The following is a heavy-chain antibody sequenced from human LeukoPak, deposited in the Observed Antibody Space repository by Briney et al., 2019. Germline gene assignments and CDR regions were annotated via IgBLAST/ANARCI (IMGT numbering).Heavy chain of an antibody. J-gene: IGHJ4*02. D-gene: IGHD6-19*01. V-gene: IGHV4-39*01. CDR3: ARQAPRIAVAPDPDY. Sequence: SETLSLTCTVSGGSIGSSSYYWGWIRQPPGKGLEWIGSIYYSGSTYYNPSLKSRVTISVDTSKNQFSLKLSSVTAADTAVYYCARQAPRIAVAPDPDYWGQGTLVTVSS. CDR2: IYYSGST. CDR1: GGSIGSSSYY.